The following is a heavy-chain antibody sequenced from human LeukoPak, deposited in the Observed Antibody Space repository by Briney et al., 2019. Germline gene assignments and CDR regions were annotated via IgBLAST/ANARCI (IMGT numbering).Heavy chain of an antibody. Sequence: GGSLRLSCAASGFTFSSYAMSWVRQAPGKGLEWVSAISGSGGSTYYADSVKGRFTISRDNSKNTLYLQMNSLRAEDTAVYYCARGPYGSGSYYLYWGQGTLVTVSS. CDR2: ISGSGGST. V-gene: IGHV3-23*01. CDR1: GFTFSSYA. CDR3: ARGPYGSGSYYLY. D-gene: IGHD3-10*01. J-gene: IGHJ4*02.